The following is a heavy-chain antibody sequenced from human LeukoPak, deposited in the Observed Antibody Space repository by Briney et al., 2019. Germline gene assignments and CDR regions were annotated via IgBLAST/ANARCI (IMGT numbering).Heavy chain of an antibody. V-gene: IGHV3-48*03. CDR2: ISSSGSTI. Sequence: PGGSLRLSCAASGFTFSRYWMHWVRQAPGKGLEWVSYISSSGSTIYYAGSVKGRFTISRDNAKNSLYLQMNSLRAEDTAVYYCAELGITMIGGVWGKGTTVTISS. CDR3: AELGITMIGGV. CDR1: GFTFSRYW. D-gene: IGHD3-10*02. J-gene: IGHJ6*04.